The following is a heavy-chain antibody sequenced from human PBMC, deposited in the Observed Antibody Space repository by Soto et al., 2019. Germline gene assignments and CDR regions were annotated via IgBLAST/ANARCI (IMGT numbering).Heavy chain of an antibody. J-gene: IGHJ6*03. CDR1: GYTFTSYG. V-gene: IGHV1-18*01. CDR3: ARDRGDCSSTSCYNYYYYYMDV. D-gene: IGHD2-2*02. CDR2: ISAYNGNT. Sequence: ASVKVSCKASGYTFTSYGISWVRQAPGQGLEWMGWISAYNGNTNYAQKLQGRVTMTTDTSTSTAYMELRSLRSDDTAVYYCARDRGDCSSTSCYNYYYYYMDVWGKGTTVTVSS.